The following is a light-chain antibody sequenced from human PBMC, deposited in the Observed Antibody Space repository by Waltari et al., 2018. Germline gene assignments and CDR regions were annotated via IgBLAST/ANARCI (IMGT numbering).Light chain of an antibody. J-gene: IGLJ2*01. V-gene: IGLV2-14*01. CDR3: SSYTSSSTVV. Sequence: QSAPSQPASVSGSPGQSITISCTGSSSDVGGYNYVSWYQQHPGKAPKLLIYEVSNRPSGVSTRFSGSKSGNTASLTISGLQAEDEADYYCSSYTSSSTVVFGGGTKVTVL. CDR2: EVS. CDR1: SSDVGGYNY.